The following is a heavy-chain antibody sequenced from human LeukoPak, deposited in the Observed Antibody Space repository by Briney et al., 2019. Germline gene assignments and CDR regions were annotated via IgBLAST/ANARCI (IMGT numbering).Heavy chain of an antibody. J-gene: IGHJ4*02. CDR2: INPNSGGT. CDR1: GNTLTGYY. V-gene: IGHV1-2*02. Sequence: ASVKVSCKASGNTLTGYYMHWVRQAPGQGLKWMEWINPNSGGTNYAQKFQGRVTMTRDTSISTAYMELSRLRSDDTAVYYCARLPRAKTTIFGVVKWGQGTLVTVSS. CDR3: ARLPRAKTTIFGVVK. D-gene: IGHD3-3*01.